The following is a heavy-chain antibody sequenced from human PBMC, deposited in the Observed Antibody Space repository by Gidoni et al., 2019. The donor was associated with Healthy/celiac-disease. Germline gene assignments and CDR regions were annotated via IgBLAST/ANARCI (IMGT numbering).Heavy chain of an antibody. CDR3: AKNSGTVTTKDVGDYFDY. J-gene: IGHJ4*02. CDR2: ISGSGGST. CDR1: GFTFSSYA. V-gene: IGHV3-23*01. Sequence: EVQLLESGGGLVQPGGSLRLSCAASGFTFSSYAMSWVRQAPGKGLHWVSAISGSGGSTYYADSVKGRFTISRDNSKNTLYLQMNSLRAEDTAVYYCAKNSGTVTTKDVGDYFDYWGQGTLVTVSS. D-gene: IGHD4-17*01.